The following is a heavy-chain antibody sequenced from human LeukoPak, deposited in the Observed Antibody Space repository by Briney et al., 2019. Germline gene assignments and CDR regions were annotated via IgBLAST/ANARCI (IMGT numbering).Heavy chain of an antibody. Sequence: SETLSLTCTVSGGSISSSSYYWGWIRQPPGKGLEWIGYISYSGSTNYNPSLKSRVTISLATSKNQFFLKLNSVTAADTALYYCARGTAVWGQGTLVTVSS. CDR3: ARGTAV. V-gene: IGHV4-61*05. D-gene: IGHD2-21*02. CDR1: GGSISSSSYY. J-gene: IGHJ4*02. CDR2: ISYSGST.